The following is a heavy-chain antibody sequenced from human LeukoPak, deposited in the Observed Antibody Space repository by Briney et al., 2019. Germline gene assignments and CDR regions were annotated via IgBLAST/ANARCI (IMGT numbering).Heavy chain of an antibody. CDR3: AKSYYDSSGYYHGDY. CDR2: ISGSGGST. CDR1: GFTFSSYA. D-gene: IGHD3-22*01. Sequence: GGSLRLSCAASGFTFSSYAMSWVRQAPGKGLEWASAISGSGGSTYYADSVKGRFTISRDNSKNTLYLQMNSLRAEDTAVYYCAKSYYDSSGYYHGDYWGQGTLVTVS. J-gene: IGHJ4*02. V-gene: IGHV3-23*01.